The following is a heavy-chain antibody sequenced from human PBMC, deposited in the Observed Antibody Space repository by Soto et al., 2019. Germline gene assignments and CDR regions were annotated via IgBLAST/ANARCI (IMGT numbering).Heavy chain of an antibody. V-gene: IGHV1-18*04. CDR3: ARTGGGMAARPHEY. D-gene: IGHD6-6*01. J-gene: IGHJ4*02. CDR1: GYMFTTYG. Sequence: QVQLVQSGGEVKKPGASVEVSCRTSGYMFTTYGMSWVRQAPGQGLEWMAWISAYNGNKKYAQKFQGRVTMTTDTSTSTVSMELRNLTSDDTGTYFCARTGGGMAARPHEYWGQGTLVTVSS. CDR2: ISAYNGNK.